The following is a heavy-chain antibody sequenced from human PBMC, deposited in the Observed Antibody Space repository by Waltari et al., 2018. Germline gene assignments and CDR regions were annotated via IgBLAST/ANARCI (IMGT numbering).Heavy chain of an antibody. D-gene: IGHD6-6*01. CDR2: ISYDGSNK. Sequence: QVQLVESGGGVVQPGRSLRLSCAASGFTFSSYAIHWVRQAPGKGLEWVAVISYDGSNKYYADSVKGRFTISRDNSKNTLYLQMNSLRAEDTAVYYCARGYSSSSDFDYWGQGTLVTVSS. CDR1: GFTFSSYA. V-gene: IGHV3-30-3*01. CDR3: ARGYSSSSDFDY. J-gene: IGHJ4*02.